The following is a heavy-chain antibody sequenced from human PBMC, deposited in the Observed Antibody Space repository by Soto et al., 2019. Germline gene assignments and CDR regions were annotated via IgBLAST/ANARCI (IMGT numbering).Heavy chain of an antibody. CDR3: ARDRMFTEASPDCMDV. CDR1: GYTFTYYG. V-gene: IGHV1-18*01. CDR2: ISGYNGNT. Sequence: ASVKVSRKASGYTFTYYGISWVRQAPGQGLEWMGWISGYNGNTNYAQKLRGRVTMTTDTSTSTAYMELRSLRSDDTAVYYCARDRMFTEASPDCMDVWGQGTTVTASS. J-gene: IGHJ6*02. D-gene: IGHD2-15*01.